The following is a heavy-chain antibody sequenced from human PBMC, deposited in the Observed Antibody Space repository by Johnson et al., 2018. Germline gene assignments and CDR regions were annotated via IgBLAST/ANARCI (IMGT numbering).Heavy chain of an antibody. D-gene: IGHD2-8*01. V-gene: IGHV3-48*02. J-gene: IGHJ6*02. Sequence: EVQLVESGGGLVQPGGSLRLSCVVSGFTFSSDNMNWVRQAPGKGLQWVSYISSSSAAIYYLDSVKGRFTVSRDNAKNSLYLQMNSLRDEDTGVDYWASDQMVYDRTSGMDGWGQGATVTVSS. CDR1: GFTFSSDN. CDR2: ISSSSAAI. CDR3: ASDQMVYDRTSGMDG.